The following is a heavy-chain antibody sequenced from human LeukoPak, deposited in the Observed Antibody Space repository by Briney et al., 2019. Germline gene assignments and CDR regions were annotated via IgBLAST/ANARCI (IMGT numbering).Heavy chain of an antibody. D-gene: IGHD6-19*01. V-gene: IGHV3-30*02. Sequence: GGSLRLSCAASGFTFRSYGMHWVRQAPGKGLEWVAFIRYDGNNKYYADSVKGRFTIFGDNSRNTLYLQMNSLRVEDTAVYYCARAPPLLVVAGTPDYWGQGTLVTVSS. CDR3: ARAPPLLVVAGTPDY. J-gene: IGHJ4*02. CDR1: GFTFRSYG. CDR2: IRYDGNNK.